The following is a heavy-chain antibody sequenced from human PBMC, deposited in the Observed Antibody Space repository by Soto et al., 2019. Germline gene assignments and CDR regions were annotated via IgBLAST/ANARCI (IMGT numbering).Heavy chain of an antibody. Sequence: GGSLRLSCAASGFTFSSYGMHWVRQAPGKGLEWVAVISYDGSNKYYADSVKGRFTISRDNSKNTLYLQMNSLRAEGTAVYYCAKDIWFGELLTFGGMDVWGQGTTVTVSS. J-gene: IGHJ6*02. V-gene: IGHV3-30*18. CDR2: ISYDGSNK. D-gene: IGHD3-10*01. CDR3: AKDIWFGELLTFGGMDV. CDR1: GFTFSSYG.